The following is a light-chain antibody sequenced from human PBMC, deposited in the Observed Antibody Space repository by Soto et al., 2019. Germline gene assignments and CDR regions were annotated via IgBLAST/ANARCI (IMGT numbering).Light chain of an antibody. CDR1: ALPKQY. J-gene: IGLJ3*02. CDR2: KDT. CDR3: QSAESSGTYVV. Sequence: SYELTQPPSLSVSPGQTARITCSGDALPKQYAYWYQQKPGQAPVLVIYKDTERPSGIPERFSGFSSGTTVTLTISGVQAEDEADYYCQSAESSGTYVVFGGGTKVTVL. V-gene: IGLV3-25*03.